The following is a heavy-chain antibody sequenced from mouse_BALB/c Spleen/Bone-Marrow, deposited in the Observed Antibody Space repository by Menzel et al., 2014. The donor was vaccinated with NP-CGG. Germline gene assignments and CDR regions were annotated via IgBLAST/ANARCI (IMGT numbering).Heavy chain of an antibody. CDR2: IYPGDGDT. D-gene: IGHD3-1*01. Sequence: QVQLQQPGAELVRPGSSVKISCKASGYAFSTYWMNWVKQRPGQGLEWIGQIYPGDGDTNYNEKFKGKATLTADKSSSTASIQLSSLTSEDSAVYFCARVGFSFDYWGQGTTLTDSS. J-gene: IGHJ2*01. V-gene: IGHV1-80*01. CDR3: ARVGFSFDY. CDR1: GYAFSTYW.